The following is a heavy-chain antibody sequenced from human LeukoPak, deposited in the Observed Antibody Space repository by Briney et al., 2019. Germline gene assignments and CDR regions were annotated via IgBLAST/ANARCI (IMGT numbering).Heavy chain of an antibody. Sequence: GGSLRLSCAASGFTFSSYGMHWVRQAPGKGLEWVAVISYDGSNKYYADSVKGRFTISRDNSKNTLYLQMNSLRAEDTAVYYCARVLRGLYYFDYWGQGTLVTVSS. CDR3: ARVLRGLYYFDY. D-gene: IGHD3-10*01. CDR2: ISYDGSNK. V-gene: IGHV3-30*03. CDR1: GFTFSSYG. J-gene: IGHJ4*02.